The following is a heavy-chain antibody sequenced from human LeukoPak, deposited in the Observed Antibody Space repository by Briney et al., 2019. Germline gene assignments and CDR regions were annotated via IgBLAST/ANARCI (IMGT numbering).Heavy chain of an antibody. CDR3: ASNPYWNDDYFDC. CDR2: IYYSGST. V-gene: IGHV4-61*01. D-gene: IGHD1-1*01. J-gene: IGHJ4*02. CDR1: GGSVSSGSYY. Sequence: SETLSLTCTVSGGSVSSGSYYWSWIRQPPGKGLEWIGYIYYSGSTNYNPSLKSRVTISVDTSKNQFSLKLSSVTAADTAVYYCASNPYWNDDYFDCWDQGALVTVSS.